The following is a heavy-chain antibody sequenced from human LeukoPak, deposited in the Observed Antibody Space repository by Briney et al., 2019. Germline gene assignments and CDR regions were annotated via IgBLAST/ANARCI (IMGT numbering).Heavy chain of an antibody. CDR2: IYYSGST. V-gene: IGHV4-31*03. D-gene: IGHD4-17*01. CDR1: GGSISSGGYY. CDR3: ARERHGDYDVRYFDL. J-gene: IGHJ2*01. Sequence: PSQTLSLTCTVSGGSISSGGYYWSWLRHHPGKGLEWIAYIYYSGSTYYNPSLKSRVTISVDTSKNQFSLKLSSVTAADTAVYYCARERHGDYDVRYFDLWGRGTLVTVSS.